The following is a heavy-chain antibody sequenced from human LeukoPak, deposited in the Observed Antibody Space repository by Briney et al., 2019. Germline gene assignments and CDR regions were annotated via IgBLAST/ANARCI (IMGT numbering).Heavy chain of an antibody. CDR2: ISGSGGST. J-gene: IGHJ4*02. CDR1: GFTFSSYA. V-gene: IGHV3-23*01. Sequence: GGSLRLSCAASGFTFSSYAMSWVRQAPGKGLEWVSAISGSGGSTYYADSVKGRFTISRDNSKNTLYLQMNSLRAEDTAVYHCAKDWGGGYYYGYYFDYWGQGTLVTVSS. D-gene: IGHD3-22*01. CDR3: AKDWGGGYYYGYYFDY.